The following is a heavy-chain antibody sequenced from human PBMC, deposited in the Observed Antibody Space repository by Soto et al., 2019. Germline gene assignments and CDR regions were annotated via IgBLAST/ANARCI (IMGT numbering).Heavy chain of an antibody. CDR1: GYTFTSYY. CDR3: ARGGLNIVATGAAFDI. D-gene: IGHD5-12*01. CDR2: INPGGGST. Sequence: ASVKVSCKASGYTFTSYYIHWVRQAPGQGLEWMRIINPGGGSTSYAQKFQGRVTMTRDTSTSTVYMELSSLRSEDTAVYYCARGGLNIVATGAAFDIWGQGTMVTVSS. V-gene: IGHV1-46*03. J-gene: IGHJ3*02.